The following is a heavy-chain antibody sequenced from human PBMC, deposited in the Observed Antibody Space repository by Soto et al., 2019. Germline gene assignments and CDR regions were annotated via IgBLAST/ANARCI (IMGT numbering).Heavy chain of an antibody. J-gene: IGHJ4*02. CDR2: IWYYGSNK. D-gene: IGHD3-22*01. Sequence: QVQLVESGGGVVQPGRSLRLSCAASGFTFSSYGMHWVRQAPGKGLERVAVIWYYGSNKYYADSVKGRFTISRDNSKNTLYLQMNSLRAEDTAVYYCAREDYYDSSGYYYFDYWGQGTLVTVSS. V-gene: IGHV3-33*01. CDR1: GFTFSSYG. CDR3: AREDYYDSSGYYYFDY.